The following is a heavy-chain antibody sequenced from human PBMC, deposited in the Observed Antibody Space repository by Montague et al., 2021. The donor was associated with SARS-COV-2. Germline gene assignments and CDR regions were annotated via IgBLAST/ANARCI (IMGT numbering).Heavy chain of an antibody. V-gene: IGHV4-59*01. CDR3: ARGSYGPDGFGI. Sequence: SETLSLTCTVSGGSISSYYWSWIRQPPGKGLEWIGYIYYSGSANYNPSLKSRVTISLDTSKNQFSLKLNSVTAADTAVYYCARGSYGPDGFGIWGQGTMVTVSS. CDR2: IYYSGSA. CDR1: GGSISSYY. D-gene: IGHD5-18*01. J-gene: IGHJ3*02.